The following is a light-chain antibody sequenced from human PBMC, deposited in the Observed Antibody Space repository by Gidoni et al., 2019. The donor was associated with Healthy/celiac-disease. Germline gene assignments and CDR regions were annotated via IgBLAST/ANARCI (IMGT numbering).Light chain of an antibody. CDR2: GAS. V-gene: IGKV3-15*01. Sequence: IVMTQSPATLSVSPGERATLSCRASQSVSSNLAWYQQKPGQAPRLLIYGASTRATGIPARFSGSGSGTEFTLTISSLQSEDFAVYYCQQYNNWPPTWTFXQXTKVEIK. CDR3: QQYNNWPPTWT. J-gene: IGKJ1*01. CDR1: QSVSSN.